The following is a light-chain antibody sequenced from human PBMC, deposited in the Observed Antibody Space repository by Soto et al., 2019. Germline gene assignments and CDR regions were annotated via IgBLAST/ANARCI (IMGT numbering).Light chain of an antibody. CDR2: EVS. Sequence: QSALTQPASVSGSPGQSITISCTGTSSDVGGYNYVSWYQQHPEKAPKLLIYEVSSRPSGVSNRFSGSKSGNTASLTISDLQAEDEADYYCSSYTRSSTRIFGGGTQLTVL. J-gene: IGLJ2*01. CDR1: SSDVGGYNY. V-gene: IGLV2-14*03. CDR3: SSYTRSSTRI.